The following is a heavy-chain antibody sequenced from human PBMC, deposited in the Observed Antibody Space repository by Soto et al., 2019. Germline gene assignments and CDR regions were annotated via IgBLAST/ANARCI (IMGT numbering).Heavy chain of an antibody. V-gene: IGHV4-59*01. J-gene: IGHJ6*02. Sequence: ASETLSLTCTVSGGSISSYYWSWIRQPPGKGLEWIGYIYYSGSTNYNPSLKSRVTISVDTSKNQFSLKLSSVTAADTAVYYCAGGMLYSSSSYIRTYYGMDVSGQGTTVTVSS. CDR2: IYYSGST. CDR3: AGGMLYSSSSYIRTYYGMDV. D-gene: IGHD6-13*01. CDR1: GGSISSYY.